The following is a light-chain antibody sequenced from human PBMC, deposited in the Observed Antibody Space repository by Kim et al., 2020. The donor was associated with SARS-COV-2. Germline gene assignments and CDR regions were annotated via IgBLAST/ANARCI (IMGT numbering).Light chain of an antibody. CDR3: QQYYLWPRT. CDR1: QRIKHN. CDR2: GAS. V-gene: IGKV3-15*01. J-gene: IGKJ4*02. Sequence: VSPGERTTPSRRASQRIKHNFARYHQKPGQAPRLVIYGASTRATCNPARVSCSGSGTEFTLTISSLQPEDSAVYYCQQYYLWPRTFGVGTKVDIK.